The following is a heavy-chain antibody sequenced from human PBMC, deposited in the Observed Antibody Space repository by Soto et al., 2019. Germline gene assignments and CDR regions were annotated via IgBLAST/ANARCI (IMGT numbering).Heavy chain of an antibody. D-gene: IGHD2-8*01. CDR1: GFTVSSNY. CDR2: IYSGGST. J-gene: IGHJ4*02. V-gene: IGHV3-53*04. CDR3: ASFIGQDMVPPFFDY. Sequence: GGSLRLSCAASGFTVSSNYMSWVRQAPGKGLEWVSVIYSGGSTYYADSVKGRFTISRHNSKNTLYLQMNSLRAEDTAVYYCASFIGQDMVPPFFDYWGQRTLVPVSS.